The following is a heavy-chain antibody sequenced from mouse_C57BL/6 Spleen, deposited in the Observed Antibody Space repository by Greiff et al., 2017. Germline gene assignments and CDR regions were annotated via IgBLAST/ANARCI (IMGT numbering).Heavy chain of an antibody. CDR1: GYTFTSYW. J-gene: IGHJ4*01. V-gene: IGHV1-69*01. D-gene: IGHD1-1*01. Sequence: QVQLQQPGAELVMPGASVKLSCKASGYTFTSYWMHWVKQRPGQGLEWIGEIDPSDSSTNYNQKFKGKSTLTVDKSSSTAYMQLSSLTSEDSAVYYCARSVAAVVDYYAMDYWGQGTSVTVSS. CDR3: ARSVAAVVDYYAMDY. CDR2: IDPSDSST.